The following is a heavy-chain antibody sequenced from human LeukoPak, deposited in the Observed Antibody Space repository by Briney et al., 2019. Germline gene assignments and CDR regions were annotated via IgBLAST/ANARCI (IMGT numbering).Heavy chain of an antibody. J-gene: IGHJ3*02. Sequence: PSETLSLTCTVSGGSISNYYWSWIRQPPGKGLEWIGYIYYSGTTNYNPSLKSRVSISVDTSKNQFSLKLSSLTAADTAVYYCARPRSGYYDRGAFDIWGQGTMVTVSS. CDR1: GGSISNYY. D-gene: IGHD3-22*01. CDR2: IYYSGTT. V-gene: IGHV4-59*12. CDR3: ARPRSGYYDRGAFDI.